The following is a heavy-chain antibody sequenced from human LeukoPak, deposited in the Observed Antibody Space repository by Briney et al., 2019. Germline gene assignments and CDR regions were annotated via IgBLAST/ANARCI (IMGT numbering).Heavy chain of an antibody. V-gene: IGHV4-59*01. D-gene: IGHD3-3*01. J-gene: IGHJ4*02. CDR1: GGSISSYY. CDR2: IYYSGST. CDR3: ARGYDFWSGYYPPYFDY. Sequence: SKTLSLTCTVSGGSISSYYWSWIRQPPGKGLEWIGYIYYSGSTNYNPSLKSRVTISVDTSKNQFSLKLSSVTAADTAVYYCARGYDFWSGYYPPYFDYWGQGTLVTVSS.